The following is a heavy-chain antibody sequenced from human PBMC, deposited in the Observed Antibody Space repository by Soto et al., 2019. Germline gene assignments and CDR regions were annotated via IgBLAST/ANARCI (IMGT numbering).Heavy chain of an antibody. V-gene: IGHV2-5*02. D-gene: IGHD2-21*02. CDR1: GFSLSTSGVG. Sequence: QITLKESGPTLVKPTQTLALTCTFSGFSLSTSGVGVGWIRQPPGKALEWLALIYWDDDKRYSPSLKSRLTITKDTSKNQVVLTMTNMDPVDTATYYCAHIPLYCGGDCYPDYWGQGTLVTVSS. CDR3: AHIPLYCGGDCYPDY. J-gene: IGHJ4*02. CDR2: IYWDDDK.